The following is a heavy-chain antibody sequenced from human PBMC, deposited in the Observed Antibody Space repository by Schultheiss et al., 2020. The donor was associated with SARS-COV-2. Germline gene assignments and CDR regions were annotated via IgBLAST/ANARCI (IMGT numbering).Heavy chain of an antibody. D-gene: IGHD2-15*01. CDR1: GGSFSDYY. J-gene: IGHJ4*02. CDR3: ARGSRTVVVVAATDFDY. Sequence: SETLSLTCAVYGGSFSDYYWNWIRQPPGKGLEWIGEINHSGSTKYNPSLKSRVTISVDTSKNQFSLKLSSVTAADTAVYYCARGSRTVVVVAATDFDYWGQGTLVTVSS. V-gene: IGHV4-34*01. CDR2: INHSGST.